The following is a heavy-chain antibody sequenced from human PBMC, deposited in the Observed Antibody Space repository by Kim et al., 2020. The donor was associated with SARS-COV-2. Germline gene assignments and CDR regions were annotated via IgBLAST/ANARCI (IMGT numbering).Heavy chain of an antibody. CDR1: GFTFSSYG. CDR2: IWYDGSNK. J-gene: IGHJ4*02. D-gene: IGHD3-9*01. V-gene: IGHV3-33*01. Sequence: GGSLRLSCAASGFTFSSYGMHWVRQAPGKGLEWVAGIWYDGSNKYYADSVKGRFTISRDNSKNTLYLQMNSLRAEDTAVYYCARDRQLVMNYWGQGTLVTVSS. CDR3: ARDRQLVMNY.